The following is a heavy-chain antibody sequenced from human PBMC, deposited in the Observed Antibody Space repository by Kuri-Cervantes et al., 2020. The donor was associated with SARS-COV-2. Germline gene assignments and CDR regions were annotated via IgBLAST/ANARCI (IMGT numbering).Heavy chain of an antibody. CDR1: GYTFTDHF. CDR3: AAEPTGEHVSWGGFLYYGMDV. J-gene: IGHJ6*02. CDR2: MNPTRGDT. Sequence: ASVKVSCKASGYTFTDHFIHWVRQAPGQGLEYMGWMNPTRGDTNYAPKFRDRVTMTKDTSISTAYMELSSLRSEDTAVYYCAAEPTGEHVSWGGFLYYGMDVWGQGTTVTVSS. D-gene: IGHD3-16*01. V-gene: IGHV1-2*02.